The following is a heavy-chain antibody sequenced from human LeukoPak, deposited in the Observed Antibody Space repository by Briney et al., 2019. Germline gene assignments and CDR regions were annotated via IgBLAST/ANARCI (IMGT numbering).Heavy chain of an antibody. V-gene: IGHV4-34*01. Sequence: PSETLSLTCAVYGGSFSGYYWSWIRQPPGKGLEWIGEINHSGSTNYNPSLKSRVTISVDTSKNQFSLKLSSVTAADSAVYYCAREKIDCGGFYWYFDLWGRGTLVTVSS. D-gene: IGHD4-23*01. J-gene: IGHJ2*01. CDR2: INHSGST. CDR3: AREKIDCGGFYWYFDL. CDR1: GGSFSGYY.